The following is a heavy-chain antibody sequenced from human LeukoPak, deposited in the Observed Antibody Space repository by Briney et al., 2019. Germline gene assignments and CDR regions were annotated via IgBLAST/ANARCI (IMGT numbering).Heavy chain of an antibody. CDR2: ISSSSSTI. Sequence: PGGSLRLSCAASGFTFSSYWMSWARQAPGKGLEWVSYISSSSSTIYYADSVKGRFTISRDNAKNSLYLQMNSLRAEDTAVYYCARDRAPQRPYYYYGMDVWGQGTTVTVSS. D-gene: IGHD2-2*01. CDR1: GFTFSSYW. V-gene: IGHV3-48*01. J-gene: IGHJ6*02. CDR3: ARDRAPQRPYYYYGMDV.